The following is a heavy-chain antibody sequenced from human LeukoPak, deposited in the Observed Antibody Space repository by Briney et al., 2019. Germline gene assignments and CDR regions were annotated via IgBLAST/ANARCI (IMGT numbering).Heavy chain of an antibody. V-gene: IGHV1-18*01. CDR3: ARSISYRSGDPGHNWFDP. CDR1: GYTFTSYG. CDR2: ISAYNGNT. Sequence: SVKVSCKASGYTFTSYGISWVRQAPGQGLEWMGWISAYNGNTNYAQKLQGRVTMTTDTSTSTAYMELRSLRSDDTAVYYCARSISYRSGDPGHNWFDPWGQGALVTVSS. D-gene: IGHD2-21*02. J-gene: IGHJ5*02.